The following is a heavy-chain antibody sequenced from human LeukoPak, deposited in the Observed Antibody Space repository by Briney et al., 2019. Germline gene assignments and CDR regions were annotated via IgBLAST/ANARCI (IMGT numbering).Heavy chain of an antibody. CDR2: ISSSSSYI. J-gene: IGHJ4*02. V-gene: IGHV3-21*01. Sequence: PGGSLRLSCAASGFTFSSYSMNWVRQAPGKGLEWVSSISSSSSYIYSADSVKGRFTISRDNAKNSLYLQMNSRRAEDTAVYYCARVASGVAVANFDCWGQGTLVTVSS. CDR1: GFTFSSYS. CDR3: ARVASGVAVANFDC. D-gene: IGHD6-19*01.